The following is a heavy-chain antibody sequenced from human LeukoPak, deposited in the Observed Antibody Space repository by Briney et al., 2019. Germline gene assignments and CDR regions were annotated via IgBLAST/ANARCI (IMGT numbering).Heavy chain of an antibody. Sequence: GGSLRLSCAASGFTFSSYAMHWVRQAPGKGLEWVSVIYSGGSTYYADSVKGRFTISRDNSKNTLYLQMNSLRAEDTAVYYCARVEAAAAPVDAFDIWGQGTMVTVSS. J-gene: IGHJ3*02. V-gene: IGHV3-66*01. D-gene: IGHD6-13*01. CDR3: ARVEAAAAPVDAFDI. CDR2: IYSGGST. CDR1: GFTFSSYA.